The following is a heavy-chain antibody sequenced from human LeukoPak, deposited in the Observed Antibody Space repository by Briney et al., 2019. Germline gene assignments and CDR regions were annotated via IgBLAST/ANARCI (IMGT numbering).Heavy chain of an antibody. D-gene: IGHD1-26*01. CDR1: GYTFTSYY. CDR2: INPHSGDT. V-gene: IGHV1-2*02. Sequence: GSVKVSCKASGYTFTSYYMHWVRQAPGQGLEWMGWINPHSGDTNYAQKFQGRVTMTRDTSISAAYMELSSLRSDDTAVYYCARDLSRGSYFSDYWGQGTLVTVSS. J-gene: IGHJ4*02. CDR3: ARDLSRGSYFSDY.